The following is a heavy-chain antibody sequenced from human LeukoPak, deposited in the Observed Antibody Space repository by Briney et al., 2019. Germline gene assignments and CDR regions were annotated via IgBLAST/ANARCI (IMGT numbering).Heavy chain of an antibody. CDR2: INPNSGGT. CDR1: GYTFTGYY. D-gene: IGHD3-16*01. J-gene: IGHJ6*03. CDR3: ARGAWVLGGYMDV. V-gene: IGHV1-2*02. Sequence: ASVKVSCKASGYTFTGYYMHWVRQAPGQGLEWMGWINPNSGGTNYAQKFRGRVSMTIDTSTSTAYMELRTLRSDDTAVYYCARGAWVLGGYMDVWGKGTTVIVSS.